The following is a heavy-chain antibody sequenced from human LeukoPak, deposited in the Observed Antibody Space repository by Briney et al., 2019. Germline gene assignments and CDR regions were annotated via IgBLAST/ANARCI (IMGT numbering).Heavy chain of an antibody. V-gene: IGHV4-38-2*01. D-gene: IGHD5-24*01. CDR3: ARGQRWLQYDDAFDI. Sequence: PSETLSLTCAVSGYSISSDFYWGWIRQPPGKGLEWIGSIDHSGSTYYNPSLESRDTIYLDTSKNHFSLKLISVTAPATALYYCARGQRWLQYDDAFDIWGQGTMVIVHS. J-gene: IGHJ3*02. CDR1: GYSISSDFY. CDR2: IDHSGST.